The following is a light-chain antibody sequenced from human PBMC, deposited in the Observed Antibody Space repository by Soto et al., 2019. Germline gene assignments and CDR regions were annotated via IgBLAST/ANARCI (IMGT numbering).Light chain of an antibody. CDR2: GIS. J-gene: IGKJ5*01. CDR3: QQYSKWPIT. V-gene: IGKV3-15*01. CDR1: QSVNSN. Sequence: EVVMTQSPVTLSVSPGARATLSCRASQSVNSNYLAWYQQHPGQPPRLLIYGISTRATGIPARFSGSGSGTEFSLTISSLQSEDFAVYYCQQYSKWPITFGQGTRLEI.